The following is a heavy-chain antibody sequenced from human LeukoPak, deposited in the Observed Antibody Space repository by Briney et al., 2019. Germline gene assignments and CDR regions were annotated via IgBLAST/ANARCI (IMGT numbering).Heavy chain of an antibody. CDR3: ARDPATSGYPPLDAFDI. J-gene: IGHJ3*02. Sequence: GGSLRLPCAASGFTFSSYTMNWVRQAPGKGLEWVSSISSSSSYIYYADSVKGRFTISRDNARNSLYLQMNSLRAEDTAVYYCARDPATSGYPPLDAFDIWGQGTMVTVSS. CDR2: ISSSSSYI. CDR1: GFTFSSYT. D-gene: IGHD3-22*01. V-gene: IGHV3-21*01.